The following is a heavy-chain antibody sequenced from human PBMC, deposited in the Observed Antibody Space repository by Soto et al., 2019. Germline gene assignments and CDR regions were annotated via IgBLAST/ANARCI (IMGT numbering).Heavy chain of an antibody. CDR2: IIPIFGTA. V-gene: IGHV1-69*13. D-gene: IGHD2-15*01. CDR1: GGTFSSYA. J-gene: IGHJ5*02. Sequence: ASVKVSCKASGGTFSSYAISWVRQAPGQGLEWMGGIIPIFGTANYAQKFQGRVTITADESTSTAYMELSSLRSVDTAVYYCARGWRCSGGSCYPLDGYNWFDPWGQGTLVTVSS. CDR3: ARGWRCSGGSCYPLDGYNWFDP.